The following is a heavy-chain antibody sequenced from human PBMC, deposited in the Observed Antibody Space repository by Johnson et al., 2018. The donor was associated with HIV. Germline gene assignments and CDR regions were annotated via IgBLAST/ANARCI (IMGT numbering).Heavy chain of an antibody. J-gene: IGHJ3*02. CDR2: IYSGGST. D-gene: IGHD3-3*01. Sequence: FTVSSNYMSWVRQAPGKGLEWVSVIYSGGSTYYADSVKGRFTISRDNSKNTLYLQMNSLRAEDTAVYYCASAGRNFWSGYDAFDIWGQGTMVTVSS. V-gene: IGHV3-53*01. CDR3: ASAGRNFWSGYDAFDI. CDR1: FTVSSNY.